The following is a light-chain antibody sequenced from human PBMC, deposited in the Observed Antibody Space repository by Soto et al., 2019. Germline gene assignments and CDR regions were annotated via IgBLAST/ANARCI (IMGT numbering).Light chain of an antibody. Sequence: QSVLTQPPSASGTPGQLVTISCSGGISNIGTNAVNWYQQLPGTAPKLLIYNNNQRPSGVPDRFSGSKSGTSASLAISGLQSEDEADYYCAAWDDSLNGYGCGNGTKLTVL. CDR1: ISNIGTNA. CDR3: AAWDDSLNGYG. J-gene: IGLJ1*01. CDR2: NNN. V-gene: IGLV1-44*01.